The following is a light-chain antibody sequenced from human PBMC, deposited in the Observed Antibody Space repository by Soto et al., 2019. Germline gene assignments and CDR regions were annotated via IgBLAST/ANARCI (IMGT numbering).Light chain of an antibody. Sequence: QLVLTQPPSASGTPGQRVTISCSGSSSNIGRDYVYWFQQLPGTAPKLLIYTNNQRPSGVPDRFSGSKSGTSATLAISGLQSEDEADYFCAAWDDGLNGYVFGTGTKLTVL. V-gene: IGLV1-44*01. CDR1: SSNIGRDY. J-gene: IGLJ1*01. CDR2: TNN. CDR3: AAWDDGLNGYV.